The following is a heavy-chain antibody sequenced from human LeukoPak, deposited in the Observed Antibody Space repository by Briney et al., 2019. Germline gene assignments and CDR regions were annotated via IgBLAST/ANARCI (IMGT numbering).Heavy chain of an antibody. CDR1: GFTFSDYY. D-gene: IGHD1-7*01. V-gene: IGHV3-11*04. Sequence: KPGGSLRLSCAASGFTFSDYYMSWIRQAPGKGLEWVSYISSSGSTIYYADSVKGRFTISRDNAKNSLYLQMNSLRAEDTAVYYCARDPVAGTTTFDYWGQGTLVTVSS. CDR3: ARDPVAGTTTFDY. J-gene: IGHJ4*02. CDR2: ISSSGSTI.